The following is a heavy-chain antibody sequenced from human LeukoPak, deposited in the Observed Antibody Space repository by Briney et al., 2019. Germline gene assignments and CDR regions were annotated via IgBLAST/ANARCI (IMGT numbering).Heavy chain of an antibody. V-gene: IGHV4-59*01. J-gene: IGHJ4*02. CDR2: IYYSGST. Sequence: SETLSLTCTVSGGSISSYYWSWIRQPPGKGREWIGYIYYSGSTNYNPSLKSRVTISVDTSKNQFSLRLSSVTAADTAVYYCASSPAFDILTGYFPYYFDYWGQGTLVTVSS. D-gene: IGHD3-9*01. CDR1: GGSISSYY. CDR3: ASSPAFDILTGYFPYYFDY.